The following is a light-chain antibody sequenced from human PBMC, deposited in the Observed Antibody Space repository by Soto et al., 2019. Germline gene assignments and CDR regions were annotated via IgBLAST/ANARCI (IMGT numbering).Light chain of an antibody. Sequence: DIQMTQSPSSLSASVGDRVTITCRASQSISSYLNWYQQKPGKAPKLLIYAASTLQRGVPSRFSGSGFGTDFTLTISSLQPEDFATYYCQQSYSTPCTFGPGTKVYIK. J-gene: IGKJ3*01. CDR3: QQSYSTPCT. CDR1: QSISSY. V-gene: IGKV1-39*01. CDR2: AAS.